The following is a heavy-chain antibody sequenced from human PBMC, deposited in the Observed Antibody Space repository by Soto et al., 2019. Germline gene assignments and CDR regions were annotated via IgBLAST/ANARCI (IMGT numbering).Heavy chain of an antibody. V-gene: IGHV1-69*13. D-gene: IGHD5-18*01. CDR2: IIPIFGTA. J-gene: IGHJ3*01. Sequence: SVKVSCKASGGTFSSYAISWVRQAPGQGLEWMGGIIPIFGTANYAQKFQGRVTITADESTSTAYMELSSLRSEDTAVCYCARSVNAMVKCYAFDLCGKGPIVTV. CDR3: ARSVNAMVKCYAFDL. CDR1: GGTFSSYA.